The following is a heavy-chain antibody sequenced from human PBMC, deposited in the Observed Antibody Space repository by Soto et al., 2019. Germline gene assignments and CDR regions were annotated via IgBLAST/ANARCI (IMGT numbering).Heavy chain of an antibody. Sequence: GGSLRLSXAASGFTFSSYSMNWVRQAPGKGLEWVSYISSSSSTIYYADSVKGRFTISRDNAKNSLYLQMNSLRDEDTAVYYCARDSDTAMVSGMDVWGQGTTVTVSS. V-gene: IGHV3-48*02. CDR3: ARDSDTAMVSGMDV. CDR1: GFTFSSYS. D-gene: IGHD5-18*01. J-gene: IGHJ6*02. CDR2: ISSSSSTI.